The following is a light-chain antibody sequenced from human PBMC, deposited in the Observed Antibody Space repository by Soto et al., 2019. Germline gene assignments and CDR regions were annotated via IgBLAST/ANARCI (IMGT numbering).Light chain of an antibody. V-gene: IGKV1-5*01. J-gene: IGKJ1*01. CDR1: QSISSY. CDR3: QQYNSYWT. Sequence: IQITHSPCSLSASXFDXXTMXCRASQSISSYLNWYQQKPGKAPKLLIYAASSLQSGVPSRFSGSGSGTEFTLTISSLQPDDFATYYCQQYNSYWTFGQGTKVDIK. CDR2: AAS.